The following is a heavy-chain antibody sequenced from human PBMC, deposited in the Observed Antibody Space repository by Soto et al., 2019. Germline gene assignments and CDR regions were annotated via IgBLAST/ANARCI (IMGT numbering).Heavy chain of an antibody. CDR3: ARASFQMESFDR. J-gene: IGHJ5*02. CDR1: GFTFSSYG. D-gene: IGHD3-3*01. Sequence: QVQLVESGGGVVQPGRSLRLSCAASGFTFSSYGMHWVRQAPGKGLEWVAIIWYGGGNEYYADSVKGRFTISRDNSKNTLYLQMNTLRAEDTAVYYCARASFQMESFDRWGQGTLVTVSS. V-gene: IGHV3-33*01. CDR2: IWYGGGNE.